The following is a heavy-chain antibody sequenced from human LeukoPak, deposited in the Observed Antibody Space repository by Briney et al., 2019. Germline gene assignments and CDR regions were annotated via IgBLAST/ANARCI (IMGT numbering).Heavy chain of an antibody. CDR3: ARVVIYCSSTSCFYMDV. CDR1: GGSISDNY. D-gene: IGHD2-2*01. CDR2: IYYSGST. J-gene: IGHJ6*03. Sequence: PSETLSLTCTVSGGSISDNYWSWIRQPPGKGLEWIGYIYYSGSTNYNPSLKSRVTTSVDTSKNQFSLKLSSVTAADTAVYYCARVVIYCSSTSCFYMDVWGKGTTVTVSS. V-gene: IGHV4-59*01.